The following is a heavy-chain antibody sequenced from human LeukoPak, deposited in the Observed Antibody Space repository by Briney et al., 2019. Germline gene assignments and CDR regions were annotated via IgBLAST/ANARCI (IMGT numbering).Heavy chain of an antibody. D-gene: IGHD2-15*01. CDR1: GFVFSNYG. CDR2: IKQDGSEE. Sequence: GGSLRLSCQTSGFVFSNYGMHWVRQAPGKGLEWVANIKQDGSEEYYVDSVKGRFTISRDNAKNSLYLQMNSLRAEDTAVYYCAREGCSGGSCYSFWFDPWGQGTLVTVSS. CDR3: AREGCSGGSCYSFWFDP. J-gene: IGHJ5*02. V-gene: IGHV3-7*01.